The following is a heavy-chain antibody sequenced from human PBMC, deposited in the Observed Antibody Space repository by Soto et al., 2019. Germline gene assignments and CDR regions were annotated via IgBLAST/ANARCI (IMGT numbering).Heavy chain of an antibody. J-gene: IGHJ3*01. V-gene: IGHV3-9*01. Sequence: DAQLVASGGGLVQPGKSLRISCVASGFTFDDHTMHWVRQAPGRGLEWVSCISWNSGIIRYADSVKGRFTISRDNAKNSLYLRMDSLRPEDTAVYYCTKDTHSPSGYFEAFDVWGQGTKVTVSS. D-gene: IGHD3-22*01. CDR2: ISWNSGII. CDR1: GFTFDDHT. CDR3: TKDTHSPSGYFEAFDV.